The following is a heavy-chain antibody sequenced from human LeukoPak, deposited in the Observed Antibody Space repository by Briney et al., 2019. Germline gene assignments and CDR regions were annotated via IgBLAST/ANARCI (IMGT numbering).Heavy chain of an antibody. D-gene: IGHD3-10*01. CDR2: ISNDGRTK. Sequence: GGSLRLSCAASGFTFSSFGMHWVRQAPGKGLEWVAVISNDGRTKFYADSVKGRFTISRDNSKNTQYLQMNSLRAEDTAVYYCAKGRVGDYFASGTYSLGYWGQGTLVTVSS. V-gene: IGHV3-30*18. J-gene: IGHJ4*02. CDR1: GFTFSSFG. CDR3: AKGRVGDYFASGTYSLGY.